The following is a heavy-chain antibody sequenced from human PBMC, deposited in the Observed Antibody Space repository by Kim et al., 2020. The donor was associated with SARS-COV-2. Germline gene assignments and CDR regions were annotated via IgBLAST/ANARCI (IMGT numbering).Heavy chain of an antibody. V-gene: IGHV4-59*01. CDR3: AREYKGCSSTSCYAPGLDP. Sequence: SRVTISVDTSKNQFSLKLSSVTAADTAVYYCAREYKGCSSTSCYAPGLDPWGQGTLVTVSS. D-gene: IGHD2-2*01. J-gene: IGHJ5*02.